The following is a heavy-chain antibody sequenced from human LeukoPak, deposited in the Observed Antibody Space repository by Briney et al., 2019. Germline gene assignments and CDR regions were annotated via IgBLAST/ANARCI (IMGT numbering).Heavy chain of an antibody. CDR3: ARDGSLYDSSGFDY. CDR2: IYSGGGT. D-gene: IGHD3-22*01. CDR1: GFTFAAYG. J-gene: IGHJ4*02. Sequence: GGSLRLSCAASGFTFAAYGMAWVRQAPGKGLEWGSIIYSGGGTYYADSVKGRFTVSRDISKNTLYLQMNSLRAEDTAVYYCARDGSLYDSSGFDYWGQGTLVTVSP. V-gene: IGHV3-66*01.